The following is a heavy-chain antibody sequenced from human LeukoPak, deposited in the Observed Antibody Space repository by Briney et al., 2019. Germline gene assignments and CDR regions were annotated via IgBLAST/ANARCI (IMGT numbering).Heavy chain of an antibody. V-gene: IGHV3-48*03. CDR1: GFTFSSYE. CDR3: ASFTDY. Sequence: PGGSLRLSCAASGFTFSSYEMNWVRQAPGKGLEWVSYISSSGSSLYYADSVKGRFTISRDNAKNSLYLQMNSLGAEDTAIYYCASFTDYWGQGTLVTVSS. CDR2: ISSSGSSL. J-gene: IGHJ4*02.